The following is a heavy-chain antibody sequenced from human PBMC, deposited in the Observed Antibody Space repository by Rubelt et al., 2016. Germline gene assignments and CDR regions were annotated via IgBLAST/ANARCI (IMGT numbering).Heavy chain of an antibody. V-gene: IGHV3-66*01. Sequence: EVQLVESGGGLVQPGGSLRLSCAASGPTASSGYMGWVRQAPVTGLEWVSVMYNSRTTYYADSVKGRFTIARDTSKNTVYLQMNGLGAEDSAVYYCVYNGNYYNWGRGTLVTVSS. CDR3: VYNGNYYN. CDR1: GPTASSGY. CDR2: MYNSRTT. D-gene: IGHD1-26*01. J-gene: IGHJ4*02.